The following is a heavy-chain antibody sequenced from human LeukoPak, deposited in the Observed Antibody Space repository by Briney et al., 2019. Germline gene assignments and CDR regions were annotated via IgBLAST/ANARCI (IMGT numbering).Heavy chain of an antibody. D-gene: IGHD1-26*01. Sequence: PGGSLRLSCAASGFTFSSYNMNWVRQAPGKGLEWVAYISTSSSIIYYADSVKGRFTISRDNAKNSLSLQMSSLRGEDTAVYYCARERWELPGAYYFDFWGQGTLVTVSS. CDR1: GFTFSSYN. J-gene: IGHJ4*02. V-gene: IGHV3-48*04. CDR2: ISTSSSII. CDR3: ARERWELPGAYYFDF.